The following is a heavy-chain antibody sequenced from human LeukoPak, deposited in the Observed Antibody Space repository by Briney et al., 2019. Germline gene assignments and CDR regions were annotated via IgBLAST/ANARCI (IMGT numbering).Heavy chain of an antibody. D-gene: IGHD6-19*01. CDR2: TYYRSKWYT. CDR3: ARDRDASGWLDY. Sequence: SQTLSLTCAISGDTFSSNTAAWIWLRQSPSRGLECLGRTYYRSKWYTEYAVSVKSRMTINADTSKNQFSLQLNSVTPEDTAVYYCARDRDASGWLDYWDQGALVTVSS. J-gene: IGHJ4*02. CDR1: GDTFSSNTAA. V-gene: IGHV6-1*01.